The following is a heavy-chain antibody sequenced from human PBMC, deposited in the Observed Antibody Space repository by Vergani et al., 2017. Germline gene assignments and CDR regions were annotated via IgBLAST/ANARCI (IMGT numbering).Heavy chain of an antibody. CDR2: FDPEDGET. CDR3: ARVGIVNWFDP. Sequence: QVQLVQSGAEVKKPGASVKVSRKVSGYTLTELSMHWVRQAPGKGLEWMGGFDPEDGETIYAQKFQGRVTITRDTSASTAYMELSSLRSEDTAVYYCARVGIVNWFDPWGQGTLVTVSS. D-gene: IGHD2-15*01. J-gene: IGHJ5*02. CDR1: GYTLTELS. V-gene: IGHV1-24*01.